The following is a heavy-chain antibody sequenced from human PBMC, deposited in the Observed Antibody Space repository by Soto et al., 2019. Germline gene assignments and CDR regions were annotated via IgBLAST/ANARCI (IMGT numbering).Heavy chain of an antibody. J-gene: IGHJ4*02. D-gene: IGHD6-13*01. Sequence: SETLSLTCAVSGDSMNNYYWSWIRQAPGRTLEWIGNIFYSGTTTYNPSLESRVTMSVVTSRNQFFLQLHAVDAADTAVYYRATYRRTPAEGYTLDFWGRGILVTVS. CDR1: GDSMNNYY. V-gene: IGHV4-59*12. CDR2: IFYSGTT. CDR3: ATYRRTPAEGYTLDF.